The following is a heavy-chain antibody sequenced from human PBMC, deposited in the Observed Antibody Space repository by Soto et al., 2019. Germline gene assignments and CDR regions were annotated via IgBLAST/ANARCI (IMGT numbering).Heavy chain of an antibody. CDR3: STALHNRCYTWNFY. CDR1: GFSFSDAW. Sequence: EVQLAVSGGGFVKPGGSLRLSCAVSGFSFSDAWLNWVRQAPGKGLEWVGRIKTKSDSAATDYAAPVKGRFITTSADSMKTLFLKFNSMPADDTAVYYCSTALHNRCYTWNFYWGQGTLVTVSS. V-gene: IGHV3-15*07. D-gene: IGHD2-2*02. CDR2: IKTKSDSAAT. J-gene: IGHJ4*02.